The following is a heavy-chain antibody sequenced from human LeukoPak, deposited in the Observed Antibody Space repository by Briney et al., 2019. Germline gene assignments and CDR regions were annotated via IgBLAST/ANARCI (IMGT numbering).Heavy chain of an antibody. D-gene: IGHD5-24*01. CDR1: GYSFPSYW. J-gene: IGHJ4*02. CDR3: ARHLVRDGYNYLFEY. CDR2: IHPGDSDT. Sequence: GESLKISCKGSGYSFPSYWIGWVRQMPGKGLEWMGIIHPGDSDTRYSPSFQGQVTISADKSISTAYLQWSSLKASDTAIYYCARHLVRDGYNYLFEYWGQGTLVTVSS. V-gene: IGHV5-51*01.